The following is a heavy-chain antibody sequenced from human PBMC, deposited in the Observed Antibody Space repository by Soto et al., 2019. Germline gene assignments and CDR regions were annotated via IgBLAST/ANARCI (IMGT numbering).Heavy chain of an antibody. CDR3: ASATYYDFWSGYLGRVTWFGELFH. CDR2: ISSSSSYI. J-gene: IGHJ4*02. V-gene: IGHV3-21*01. Sequence: EVQLVESGGGLVKPGGSLRLSCAASGYTFSSYSMNWVRQAPGKGLEWVSSISSSSSYIYYADSVKGRFTISRDNAKNPLDLQMNSLRAEDTAVYYCASATYYDFWSGYLGRVTWFGELFHWGQGTLVTVSS. D-gene: IGHD3-3*01. CDR1: GYTFSSYS.